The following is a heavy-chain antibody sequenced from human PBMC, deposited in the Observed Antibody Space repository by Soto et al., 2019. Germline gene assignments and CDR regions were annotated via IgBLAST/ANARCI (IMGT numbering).Heavy chain of an antibody. D-gene: IGHD3-10*01. CDR3: ARDRIAGSGSCDN. J-gene: IGHJ4*02. CDR2: IKTDGSSP. Sequence: EVLLVESXXXXXHPGGSLRLSCVASGFTFNXYXMHWVRQVPGKGXVWVSRIKTDGSSPNYADSVEGRFTISSDNAKNTLYLQMNSLRAEDTAVYYCARDRIAGSGSCDNWGQGTLVTVSS. CDR1: GFTFNXYX. V-gene: IGHV3-74*01.